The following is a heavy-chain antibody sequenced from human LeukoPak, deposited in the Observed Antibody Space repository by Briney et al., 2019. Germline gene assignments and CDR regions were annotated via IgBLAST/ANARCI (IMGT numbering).Heavy chain of an antibody. CDR1: GFTFSSYS. D-gene: IGHD3-22*01. V-gene: IGHV3-21*01. J-gene: IGHJ4*02. CDR3: ARDVWAYYYDSSGSLGY. Sequence: PGGSLRLSCAASGFTFSSYSMNWVRQAPGKGLEWVSSISSSSSYIYYADSVKGRFTISRDNAKNSLYLQMNSLRAEDTAVCYCARDVWAYYYDSSGSLGYWGQGTLVTVSS. CDR2: ISSSSSYI.